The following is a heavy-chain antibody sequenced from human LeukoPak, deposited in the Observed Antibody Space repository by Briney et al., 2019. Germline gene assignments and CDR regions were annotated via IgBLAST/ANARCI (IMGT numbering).Heavy chain of an antibody. CDR2: INSDGTGT. Sequence: GGSLRLSCAASGFTFSSYWMHWVRQAPGKGPVWVSRINSDGTGTMYADSVKGRFTISRDNSKNTLYLQMNSLRAEDTAVYYCAKDLRPDGVYDFDYWGQGTLVTVSS. D-gene: IGHD5/OR15-5a*01. J-gene: IGHJ4*02. V-gene: IGHV3-74*03. CDR1: GFTFSSYW. CDR3: AKDLRPDGVYDFDY.